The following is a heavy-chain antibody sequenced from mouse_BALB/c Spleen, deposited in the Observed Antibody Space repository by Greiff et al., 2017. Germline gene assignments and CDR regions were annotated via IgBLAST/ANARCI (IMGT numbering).Heavy chain of an antibody. J-gene: IGHJ2*01. V-gene: IGHV5-9-4*01. CDR3: ARKADYFDY. CDR1: GFTFSSYA. Sequence: EVKLMESGGGLVKPGGSLKLSCAASGFTFSSYAMSWVRQSPEKRLEWVAEISSGGSYTYYPDTVTGRFTISRDNAKNTLYLEMSSLRSEDTAMYYCARKADYFDYWGQGTTLTVSS. CDR2: ISSGGSYT.